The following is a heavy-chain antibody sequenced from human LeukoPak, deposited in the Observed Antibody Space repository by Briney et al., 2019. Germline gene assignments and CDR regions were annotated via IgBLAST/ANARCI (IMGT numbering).Heavy chain of an antibody. Sequence: GGSLRLSCAASGFTFSSYWMSWVRQAPGKGLEWVANIKQDGSEKYYVDSVKGRFTISRDNAKNSLYLQMNSLRAEDTAVYYCARVDYGDYTPRDFDYWGQGTLVTVSS. D-gene: IGHD4-17*01. V-gene: IGHV3-7*04. J-gene: IGHJ4*02. CDR2: IKQDGSEK. CDR1: GFTFSSYW. CDR3: ARVDYGDYTPRDFDY.